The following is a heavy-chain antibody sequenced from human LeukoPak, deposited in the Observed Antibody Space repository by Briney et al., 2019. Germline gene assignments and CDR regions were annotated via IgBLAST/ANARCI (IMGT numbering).Heavy chain of an antibody. V-gene: IGHV4-59*08. CDR3: ARYGDEDYFDY. D-gene: IGHD4-17*01. J-gene: IGHJ4*02. CDR2: IYYSGST. Sequence: SETLSRTCTVSGGSISSYYWSWIRQPPGKGLEWIGYIYYSGSTNYNPSLKSRVTISVDTSKNQFSLKLSSVTAADTAVYYCARYGDEDYFDYWGQGTLVTVSS. CDR1: GGSISSYY.